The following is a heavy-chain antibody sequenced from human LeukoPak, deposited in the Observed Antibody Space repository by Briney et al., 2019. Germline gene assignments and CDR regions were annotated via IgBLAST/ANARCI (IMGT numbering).Heavy chain of an antibody. Sequence: SETLSLTCAVSGASISSSCWWSWVRQTPGKGLEWIGEIYHSGGTNYNPSLKSRVTISVDTSKNQFSLKLSSVTAADTAVYYCARAPPRNYDILTGYYFDYWGQGTLVTVSS. D-gene: IGHD3-9*01. CDR2: IYHSGGT. CDR3: ARAPPRNYDILTGYYFDY. V-gene: IGHV4-4*02. CDR1: GASISSSCW. J-gene: IGHJ4*02.